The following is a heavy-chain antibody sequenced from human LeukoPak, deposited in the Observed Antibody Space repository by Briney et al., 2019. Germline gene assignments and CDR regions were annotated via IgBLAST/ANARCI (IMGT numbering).Heavy chain of an antibody. Sequence: GGSLRLSCAASGFTFSSYGMHWVRQAPGKGLEWVAVISYDGSNKYYADSVKGRFTISRYNSKNTLYLQMNSLRAEDTAVYYCAKDRTDAHFDYWGQGTLVTVSS. CDR2: ISYDGSNK. J-gene: IGHJ4*02. V-gene: IGHV3-30*18. CDR1: GFTFSSYG. D-gene: IGHD3/OR15-3a*01. CDR3: AKDRTDAHFDY.